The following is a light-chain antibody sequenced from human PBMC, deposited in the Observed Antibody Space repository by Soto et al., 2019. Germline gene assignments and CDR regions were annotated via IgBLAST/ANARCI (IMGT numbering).Light chain of an antibody. J-gene: IGLJ3*02. Sequence: QSALPQTASVSGSPGQSITISCTGTSSDVGGYNFVSWYQHHPGKAPKLIIHEVTNRPSGVSGRFSGSKSGNTAFLTISGLQAEDEAVYYCCSHASSITWMFGGGTQLTVL. CDR3: CSHASSITWM. CDR1: SSDVGGYNF. CDR2: EVT. V-gene: IGLV2-14*01.